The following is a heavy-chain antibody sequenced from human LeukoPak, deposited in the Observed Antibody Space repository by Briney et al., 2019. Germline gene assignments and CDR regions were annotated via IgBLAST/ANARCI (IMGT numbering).Heavy chain of an antibody. CDR3: ARGHCSSTSCSGGAFDI. D-gene: IGHD2-2*01. V-gene: IGHV4-34*01. Sequence: PSETLSLTCAVYGGSFSGYYWSWIRQPPGKGLEWIGEINHSGSTNYNPPLKSRVTISVDTSKNQFSLKLSSVTAADTAVYYCARGHCSSTSCSGGAFDIWGQGTMVTVSS. CDR1: GGSFSGYY. J-gene: IGHJ3*02. CDR2: INHSGST.